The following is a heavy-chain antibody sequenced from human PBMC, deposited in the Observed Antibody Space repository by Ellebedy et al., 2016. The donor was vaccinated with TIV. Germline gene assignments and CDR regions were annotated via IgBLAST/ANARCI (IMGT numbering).Heavy chain of an antibody. Sequence: GGSLRLSCAAPGFTFSSYWMSWVRQAPGKGLEWVANINQDGSEKYYVDSVKGRFTISRDNAKNSLYLQMNGQGADDTAVYYCVTDGSYGDYRSPTHAFEFWGQGTMVTVSS. V-gene: IGHV3-7*01. CDR2: INQDGSEK. J-gene: IGHJ3*01. CDR1: GFTFSSYW. D-gene: IGHD4-17*01. CDR3: VTDGSYGDYRSPTHAFEF.